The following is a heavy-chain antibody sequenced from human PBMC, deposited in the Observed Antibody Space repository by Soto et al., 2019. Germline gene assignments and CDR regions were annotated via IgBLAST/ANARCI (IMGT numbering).Heavy chain of an antibody. CDR1: GGTFSSYA. J-gene: IGHJ4*02. CDR3: ASSLVPTADGELWYGEHFDY. CDR2: IIPIFGTA. V-gene: IGHV1-69*12. Sequence: QVQLVQSGAEVKKPGSSVKVSCKASGGTFSSYAISWVRQAPGQGLEWMGGIIPIFGTANYAQKFQGRVTSTADESTSTAYMELSSLRPEDTAVYYCASSLVPTADGELWYGEHFDYWGQGTLVTVSS. D-gene: IGHD2-2*01.